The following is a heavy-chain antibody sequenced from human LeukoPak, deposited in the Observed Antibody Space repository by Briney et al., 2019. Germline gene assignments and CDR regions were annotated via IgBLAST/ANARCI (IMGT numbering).Heavy chain of an antibody. D-gene: IGHD3-22*01. Sequence: GGSLRLSCAASGFTFSSYAMSWVRQAPGKGLEWVSAISGSGGSTYYADSVKGRFTISRDNSKNTVYLQMNSLRAEDTAMYYCATSTPFWDYDSSGCYFPQFDYWGQGTLVTVSS. CDR3: ATSTPFWDYDSSGCYFPQFDY. CDR1: GFTFSSYA. J-gene: IGHJ4*02. V-gene: IGHV3-23*01. CDR2: ISGSGGST.